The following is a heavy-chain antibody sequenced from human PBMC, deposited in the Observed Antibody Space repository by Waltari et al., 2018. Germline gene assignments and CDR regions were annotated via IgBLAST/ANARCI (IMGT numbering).Heavy chain of an antibody. CDR3: ARLSIAAAGTKGAFDI. Sequence: QLQLQASGPGLVKPSETLSPTCTVSGGSISSHYWSCIWQPPGKGLEWIGYIYYSGSTNYNPSLKSRVTISVDTSKNQFSLKLSSVTAADTAVYYCARLSIAAAGTKGAFDIWGQGTMVTVSS. CDR1: GGSISSHY. CDR2: IYYSGST. D-gene: IGHD6-13*01. V-gene: IGHV4-59*11. J-gene: IGHJ3*02.